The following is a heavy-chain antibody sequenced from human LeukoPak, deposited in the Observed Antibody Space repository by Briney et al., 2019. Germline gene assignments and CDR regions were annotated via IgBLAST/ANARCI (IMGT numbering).Heavy chain of an antibody. Sequence: QTGGSLRLSCAASGFTVSSNYMSWVRQAPGKGLEWVSVIYSCGSTYYADSVKGRFTISRDNSKNTLYLQMNSLRAEDTAVYYCARDSSEAGSTSCYSPYYYYYMDVWGKGTTVTVSS. CDR2: IYSCGST. V-gene: IGHV3-66*01. CDR1: GFTVSSNY. J-gene: IGHJ6*03. CDR3: ARDSSEAGSTSCYSPYYYYYMDV. D-gene: IGHD2-2*01.